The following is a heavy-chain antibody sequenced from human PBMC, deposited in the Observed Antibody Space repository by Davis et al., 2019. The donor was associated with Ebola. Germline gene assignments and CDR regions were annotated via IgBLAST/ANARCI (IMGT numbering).Heavy chain of an antibody. V-gene: IGHV4-38-2*02. Sequence: MPSETLSLTCTVSGSSISRGYYWAWIRQPPGKGLEWIGTISQVGTTYYNPSLKSRVTISRDTSKNQFSLKLSSVTAADTAVYYCARGSAYIVVTPTEAYYWGQGNQVTVSS. D-gene: IGHD5-12*01. CDR1: GSSISRGYY. CDR2: ISQVGTT. CDR3: ARGSAYIVVTPTEAYY. J-gene: IGHJ4*02.